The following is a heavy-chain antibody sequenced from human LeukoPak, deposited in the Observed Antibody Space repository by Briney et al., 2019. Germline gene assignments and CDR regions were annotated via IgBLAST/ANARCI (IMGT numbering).Heavy chain of an antibody. D-gene: IGHD1-14*01. V-gene: IGHV3-30*04. Sequence: PGGSLRLSCAASGFTFSSYAMHWVRQAPGKGLEWVAVISYDGSNKYYADSVKGRFTISRDNSKNTLYLQMYSLRAEDTAVYYCAREVRYYYDYWGQGTLVAVSS. CDR2: ISYDGSNK. CDR3: AREVRYYYDY. J-gene: IGHJ4*02. CDR1: GFTFSSYA.